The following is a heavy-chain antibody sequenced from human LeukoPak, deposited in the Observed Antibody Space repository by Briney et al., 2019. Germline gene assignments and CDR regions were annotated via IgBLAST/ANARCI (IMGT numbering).Heavy chain of an antibody. V-gene: IGHV3-23*01. CDR2: ISGGGDIT. Sequence: GGSLRLSCAASGFNFSNHAMSWVRQTPGKGLEWVSAISGGGDITYYADSVTGRFTISRDNSKDTLFLQMHSLRPGDTAVYYCAKIWAAGKGPLDYWGQGTLVTVSS. D-gene: IGHD6-13*01. CDR3: AKIWAAGKGPLDY. J-gene: IGHJ4*02. CDR1: GFNFSNHA.